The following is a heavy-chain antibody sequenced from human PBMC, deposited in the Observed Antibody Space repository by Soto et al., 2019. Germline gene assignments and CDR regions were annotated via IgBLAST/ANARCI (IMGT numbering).Heavy chain of an antibody. V-gene: IGHV3-23*01. CDR1: GFTFSSYA. Sequence: GGSLRLSSAASGFTFSSYAMSCVSQAPGKGLEWVSAISGSGGGTYCADSVKGRFTISRDNPKNTLYLKMNSLRAEDTAVYYCARDSNQDSSGYYPLIYYYYGMDVWGQGTTVTVSS. J-gene: IGHJ6*02. CDR2: ISGSGGGT. CDR3: ARDSNQDSSGYYPLIYYYYGMDV. D-gene: IGHD3-22*01.